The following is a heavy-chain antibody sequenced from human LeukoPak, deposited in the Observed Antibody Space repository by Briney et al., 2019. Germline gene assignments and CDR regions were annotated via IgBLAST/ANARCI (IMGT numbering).Heavy chain of an antibody. Sequence: ASVKVSCKASGYTFTDYYIHWVRQAPGQGLERMGWISPNSGGTNYAQKFQGRVTMTRDTSISTAYMELSSLRSDDTAVYYCARGGAYTYGYYWGQGTLVTVSS. CDR1: GYTFTDYY. CDR2: ISPNSGGT. CDR3: ARGGAYTYGYY. D-gene: IGHD5-18*01. J-gene: IGHJ4*02. V-gene: IGHV1-2*02.